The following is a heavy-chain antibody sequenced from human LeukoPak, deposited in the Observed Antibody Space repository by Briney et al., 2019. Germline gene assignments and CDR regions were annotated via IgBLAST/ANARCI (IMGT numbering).Heavy chain of an antibody. J-gene: IGHJ4*02. CDR3: ARVWFGYFFQ. Sequence: PGGSLRLSCAASGFDVSFNYVGWVRQAPGKGLEWVSVIHTGGTTHYADSVKGRFTISKDSSNNTVSLQMNNVRLEDTANYYCARVWFGYFFQWGQGALVTVSS. CDR1: GFDVSFNY. D-gene: IGHD3-10*01. CDR2: IHTGGTT. V-gene: IGHV3-53*01.